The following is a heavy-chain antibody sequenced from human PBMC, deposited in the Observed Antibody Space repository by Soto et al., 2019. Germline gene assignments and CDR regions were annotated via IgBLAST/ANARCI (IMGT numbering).Heavy chain of an antibody. CDR3: ANTRGLGLLDV. CDR2: ISHTGST. V-gene: IGHV4-4*02. Sequence: QVHLQESGPGLVKPSGTLSLICTVSGGSIHSRNRWSWVRQSPAKGLEWIGEISHTGSTNYSPSLNSRVTISLDKSNNQFSLNLRSMTAADAAVYYCANTRGLGLLDVWGKGTGHRLF. CDR1: GGSIHSRNR. D-gene: IGHD3-10*01. J-gene: IGHJ6*04.